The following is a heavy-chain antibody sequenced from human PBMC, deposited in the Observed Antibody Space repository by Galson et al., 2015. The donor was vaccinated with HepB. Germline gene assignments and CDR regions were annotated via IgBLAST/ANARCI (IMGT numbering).Heavy chain of an antibody. CDR3: ARVGLTYYYFDY. Sequence: SVKVSCKASGYTFSSFGISWVRQAPGQGLEWMGWISPYHGNTNYVQKFQGRVTMTTDTSTSTAYMELRSLTSDDTALYYCARVGLTYYYFDYWGQGTLVTVSS. CDR2: ISPYHGNT. CDR1: GYTFSSFG. D-gene: IGHD3/OR15-3a*01. J-gene: IGHJ4*02. V-gene: IGHV1-18*01.